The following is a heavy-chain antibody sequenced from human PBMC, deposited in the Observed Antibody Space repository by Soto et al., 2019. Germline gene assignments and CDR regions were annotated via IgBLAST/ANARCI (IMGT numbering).Heavy chain of an antibody. Sequence: GGSLRLSCAASGLTFSNYAMSWVRQAPGMGLEWVSAISPNGDTTNYADSVKGRFTISRDNSKNTVYLQMNSLRADDTAVYYCARDQSYLSFWGRGTLVTVSS. CDR2: ISPNGDTT. V-gene: IGHV3-23*01. CDR1: GLTFSNYA. J-gene: IGHJ4*02. CDR3: ARDQSYLSF. D-gene: IGHD3-10*01.